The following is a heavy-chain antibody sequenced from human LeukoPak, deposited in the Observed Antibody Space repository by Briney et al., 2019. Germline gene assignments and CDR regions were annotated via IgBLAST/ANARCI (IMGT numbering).Heavy chain of an antibody. D-gene: IGHD6-19*01. J-gene: IGHJ4*02. CDR2: ISYDGSNK. CDR3: AKRSHSSGWYVDY. Sequence: GRSLRLSCAASGFTFSSYAMHWVRQAPGEGLKWVAVISYDGSNKYYADSVKGRFTISRDNSKNTLYLQMNSLRAEDTAVCYCAKRSHSSGWYVDYWGQGTLVTVSS. CDR1: GFTFSSYA. V-gene: IGHV3-30-3*02.